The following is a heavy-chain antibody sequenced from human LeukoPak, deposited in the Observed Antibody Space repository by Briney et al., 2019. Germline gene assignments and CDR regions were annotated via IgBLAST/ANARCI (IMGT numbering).Heavy chain of an antibody. CDR1: GGSISSGSYY. J-gene: IGHJ4*02. D-gene: IGHD2-15*01. Sequence: PSQTLSLTCTVSGGSISSGSYYWSWIRQPAGKGLEWIGRIYTSGSTNYNPSLKSRVTISVDTSKNQFSLKLSSVTAADTAVYYCARGVVVVVAATHFDYWGQGTLVTVSS. CDR2: IYTSGST. CDR3: ARGVVVVVAATHFDY. V-gene: IGHV4-61*02.